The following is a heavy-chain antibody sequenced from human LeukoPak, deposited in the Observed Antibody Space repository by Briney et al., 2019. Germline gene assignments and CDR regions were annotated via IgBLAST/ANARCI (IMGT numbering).Heavy chain of an antibody. CDR3: ARGQGIAVAGDHFDY. V-gene: IGHV4-34*01. J-gene: IGHJ4*02. CDR1: GRSFSGYY. Sequence: SETLSLTCAVYGRSFSGYYWSWIRQPPGKGLEWIGEINHSGSTNYNPSLKSRVTISVDTSKNQFSLKLSSVTAADTAVYYCARGQGIAVAGDHFDYWGQGTLVTVSS. D-gene: IGHD6-19*01. CDR2: INHSGST.